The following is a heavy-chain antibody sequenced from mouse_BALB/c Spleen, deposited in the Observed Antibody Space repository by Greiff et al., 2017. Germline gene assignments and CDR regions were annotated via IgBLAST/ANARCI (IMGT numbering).Heavy chain of an antibody. J-gene: IGHJ4*01. CDR3: ASWAYKGGAMDY. D-gene: IGHD6-5*01. CDR2: IDPANGNT. Sequence: VQLQQSGAELVKPGASVKLSCTASGFNIKDTYMHWVKQRPEQGLEWIGRIDPANGNTKYDPKFQGKATITADTSSNTAYLQLSSLTSEDTAVYYCASWAYKGGAMDYWGQGTSVTVSS. CDR1: GFNIKDTY. V-gene: IGHV14-3*02.